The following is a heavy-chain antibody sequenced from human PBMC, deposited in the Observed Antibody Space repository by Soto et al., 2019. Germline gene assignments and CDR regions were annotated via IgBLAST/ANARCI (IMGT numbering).Heavy chain of an antibody. CDR2: AYYSGDT. J-gene: IGHJ5*02. CDR1: GVSISRYY. Sequence: SETLSLTCSFSGVSISRYYWSWIRQPPGKGLKWIGYAYYSGDTGYNPSLQSRVTMAVDTSKNQVSLKLTSVTAADTAVYYCARDRSTYGGGGTGEVKENWFDPWGQGALVTVS. V-gene: IGHV4-59*01. CDR3: ARDRSTYGGGGTGEVKENWFDP. D-gene: IGHD2-8*01.